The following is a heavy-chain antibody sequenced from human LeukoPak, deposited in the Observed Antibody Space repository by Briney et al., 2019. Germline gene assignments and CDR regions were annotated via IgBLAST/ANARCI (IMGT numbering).Heavy chain of an antibody. D-gene: IGHD5-24*01. J-gene: IGHJ4*02. CDR2: ISSSRNDI. CDR1: GFTFGDYA. V-gene: IGHV3-21*01. Sequence: GGSLRLSCTASGFTFGDYAMNWVRQAPGKGLEWVSSISSSRNDIHYADSVRGRFTISGDDAKNSVFLQINSLRVEDTALYYCARGGLAEMGDYLDCWGQGTLVTVSS. CDR3: ARGGLAEMGDYLDC.